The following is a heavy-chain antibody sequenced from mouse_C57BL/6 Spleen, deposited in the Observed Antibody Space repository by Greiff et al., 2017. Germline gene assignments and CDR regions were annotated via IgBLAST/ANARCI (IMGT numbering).Heavy chain of an antibody. CDR3: ALITTVVATEGFAY. J-gene: IGHJ3*01. D-gene: IGHD1-1*01. CDR2: IDPSDSYT. V-gene: IGHV1-50*01. Sequence: QVQLQQPGAELVKPGASVKLSCKASGYTFTSYWMQWVKQRPGQGLEWIGEIDPSDSYTNYNQKFKGKATLTVDTSSSTAYMQLSSLTSEDSAVYDCALITTVVATEGFAYWGQGTLVTVSA. CDR1: GYTFTSYW.